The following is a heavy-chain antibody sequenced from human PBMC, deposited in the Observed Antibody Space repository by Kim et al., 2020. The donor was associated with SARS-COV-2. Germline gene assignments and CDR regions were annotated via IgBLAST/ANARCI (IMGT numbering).Heavy chain of an antibody. V-gene: IGHV4-39*01. CDR1: GGSISSSSYY. J-gene: IGHJ1*01. D-gene: IGHD3-22*01. CDR3: ARRQNDYYYDSSGEN. CDR2: IYYSGST. Sequence: SETLSLTCTVSGGSISSSSYYWGWIRQPPGKGLEWIGSIYYSGSTYYNPSLKSRVTISVDTSKNQFSLKLSSVTAADTAVYYCARRQNDYYYDSSGENWG.